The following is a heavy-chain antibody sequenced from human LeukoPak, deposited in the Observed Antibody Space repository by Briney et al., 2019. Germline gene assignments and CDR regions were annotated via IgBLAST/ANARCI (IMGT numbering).Heavy chain of an antibody. J-gene: IGHJ5*02. V-gene: IGHV1-18*01. D-gene: IGHD3-9*01. Sequence: ASVKVSCKASGYTFTNYGVIWVRQAPGQGLEWMGWISAYNGNTNYAQNLLGRVTMTTDTSTTTAYMELRSLNSDDTAVYYCARWGRNFDDWFDPWGQGTLVTVSS. CDR1: GYTFTNYG. CDR3: ARWGRNFDDWFDP. CDR2: ISAYNGNT.